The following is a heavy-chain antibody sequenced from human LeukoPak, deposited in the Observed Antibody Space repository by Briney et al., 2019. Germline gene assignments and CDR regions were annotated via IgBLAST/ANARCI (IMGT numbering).Heavy chain of an antibody. CDR1: GGSISSSSYY. CDR3: ARDGYYYDSSGYYLSFDY. J-gene: IGHJ4*02. V-gene: IGHV4-39*07. D-gene: IGHD3-22*01. Sequence: SETLSLTCTVSGGSISSSSYYWGWIRQPPGKGLEWIGSIYYSGSTYYNPSLKSRVTISVDTSKNQFSLKLSSVTAADTAVYYCARDGYYYDSSGYYLSFDYWGQGTLVTVSS. CDR2: IYYSGST.